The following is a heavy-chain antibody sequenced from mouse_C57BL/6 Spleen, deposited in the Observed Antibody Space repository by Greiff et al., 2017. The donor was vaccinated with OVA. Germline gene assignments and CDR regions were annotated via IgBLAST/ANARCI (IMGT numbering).Heavy chain of an antibody. CDR3: ARSRGYGNYELGMDY. CDR2: IDPSDSYT. D-gene: IGHD2-10*02. J-gene: IGHJ4*01. Sequence: VQLQQPGAELVMPGASVKLSCKASGYTFTSYWMHWVKQRPGQGLEWIGEIDPSDSYTNYNQKFKGNSTLPVDKSSSTAYMQLSSLTSEDSAVYYCARSRGYGNYELGMDYWGQGTSVTVSA. CDR1: GYTFTSYW. V-gene: IGHV1-69*01.